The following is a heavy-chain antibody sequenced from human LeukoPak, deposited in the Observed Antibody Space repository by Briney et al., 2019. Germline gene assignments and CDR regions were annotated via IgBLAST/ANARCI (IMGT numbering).Heavy chain of an antibody. CDR1: GGSISSYY. V-gene: IGHV4-59*01. J-gene: IGHJ6*02. CDR3: ATTYYDILTDYYYGMDV. D-gene: IGHD3-9*01. CDR2: IYYSGST. Sequence: SETLSLTCTVSGGSISSYYWSWIRQPPGKGLEWIGYIYYSGSTNYNPSLKSRVTISVDTSKNQFSLKLSSVTAADTAVYYCATTYYDILTDYYYGMDVWGQGTTVTVSS.